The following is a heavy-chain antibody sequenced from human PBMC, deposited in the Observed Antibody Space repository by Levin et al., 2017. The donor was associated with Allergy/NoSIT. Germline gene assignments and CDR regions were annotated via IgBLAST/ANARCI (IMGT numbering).Heavy chain of an antibody. CDR3: ARRAWGSGYYGGGAYYFDY. D-gene: IGHD3-22*01. V-gene: IGHV5-51*01. CDR2: IYPGDSDT. J-gene: IGHJ4*02. Sequence: GESLKISCKGSGYSFTSYWIGWVRQMPGKGLEWMGIIYPGDSDTRYSPSFQGQVTISADKSISTAYLQWSSLKASDTAMYYCARRAWGSGYYGGGAYYFDYWGQGTLVTVSS. CDR1: GYSFTSYW.